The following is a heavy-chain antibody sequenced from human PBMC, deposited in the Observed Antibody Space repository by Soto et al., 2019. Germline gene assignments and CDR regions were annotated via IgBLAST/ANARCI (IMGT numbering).Heavy chain of an antibody. CDR2: INHSGST. CDR1: GGSFSGYY. Sequence: QVQLQQWGAGLLKPSETLSLTCAVYGGSFSGYYWSWIRQTPGKGLEWIGEINHSGSTNYIPSLKSRVTISVDTSKNQFSLKLSSVTAADTAVYYCARGRGYSYGGWFDPWGQGTLVTVSS. D-gene: IGHD5-18*01. V-gene: IGHV4-34*01. CDR3: ARGRGYSYGGWFDP. J-gene: IGHJ5*02.